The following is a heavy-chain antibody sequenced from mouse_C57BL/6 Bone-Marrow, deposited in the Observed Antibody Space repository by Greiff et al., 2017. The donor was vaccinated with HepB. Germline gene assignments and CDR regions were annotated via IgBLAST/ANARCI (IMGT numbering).Heavy chain of an antibody. CDR3: ARFRRPPYAAWFAY. D-gene: IGHD2-12*01. J-gene: IGHJ3*01. Sequence: QVQLKQPGTELVKPGASVKLSYKASGYTFTSYWMHWVKQRPGQGLEWIGNINPSNGGTNYNEKFKSKATLTVDKSSSTAYMQLSSLTSEDSAVYYCARFRRPPYAAWFAYWGQGTLVTVSA. CDR2: INPSNGGT. CDR1: GYTFTSYW. V-gene: IGHV1-53*01.